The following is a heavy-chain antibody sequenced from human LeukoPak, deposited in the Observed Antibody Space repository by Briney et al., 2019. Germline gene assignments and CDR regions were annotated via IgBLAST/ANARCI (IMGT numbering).Heavy chain of an antibody. D-gene: IGHD3-22*01. CDR3: ARYYYDSSGYYPPAYFDY. CDR1: GGSISSSNW. J-gene: IGHJ4*02. CDR2: IYHSGST. Sequence: PSETLSLTCAVSGGSISSSNWWSWVRQPPGKGLEWIGEIYHSGSTNYNPSLKSRVTISVDKSKNQFSLKLSSVTAADTAVYYCARYYYDSSGYYPPAYFDYWGQETLVTVSS. V-gene: IGHV4-4*02.